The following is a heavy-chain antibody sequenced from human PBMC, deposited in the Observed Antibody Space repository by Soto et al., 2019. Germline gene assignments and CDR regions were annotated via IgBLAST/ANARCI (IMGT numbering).Heavy chain of an antibody. CDR2: IYYSGST. CDR3: ARLTGHIDY. Sequence: SETLSLTCTVSGGSISSYYWSWIRQPPGKGLEWIGYIYYSGSTNYNPSLKSRVTISVDTSKNQFSLKLSSVTAADTAVYYCARLTGHIDYWGQGTLVTVSS. CDR1: GGSISSYY. V-gene: IGHV4-59*01. D-gene: IGHD7-27*01. J-gene: IGHJ4*02.